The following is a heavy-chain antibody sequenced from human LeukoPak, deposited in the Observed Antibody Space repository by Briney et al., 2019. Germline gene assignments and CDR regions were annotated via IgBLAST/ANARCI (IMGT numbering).Heavy chain of an antibody. D-gene: IGHD4-17*01. CDR1: GGSFSGYY. CDR2: INHSGST. Sequence: SETLSLTCAVYGGSFSGYYWSWIRQPPGKGLEWIGEINHSGSTNYNPSLKSRVTISVGTSKNQFSLKLSSVTAADTAVYYCARGTVTTFGYWGQGTLVTVSS. CDR3: ARGTVTTFGY. J-gene: IGHJ4*02. V-gene: IGHV4-34*01.